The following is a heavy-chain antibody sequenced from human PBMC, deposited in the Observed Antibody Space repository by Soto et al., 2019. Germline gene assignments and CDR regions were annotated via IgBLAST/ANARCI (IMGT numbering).Heavy chain of an antibody. CDR1: GYTFTSYD. V-gene: IGHV1-8*01. J-gene: IGHJ6*02. Sequence: GASVKVSCKASGYTFTSYDINWVRQATGQGLEWMGWMNPNSGNTGYAQKFQGRVTMTRNTSISTAYMELSSLRSEDTAVYYCATSVWSGYYTGYYYYYGMDVWGQGTTVTVSS. CDR3: ATSVWSGYYTGYYYYYGMDV. D-gene: IGHD3-3*01. CDR2: MNPNSGNT.